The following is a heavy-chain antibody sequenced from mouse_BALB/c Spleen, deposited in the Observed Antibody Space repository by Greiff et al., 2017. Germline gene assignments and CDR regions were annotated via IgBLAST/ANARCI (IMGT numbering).Heavy chain of an antibody. CDR1: GYTFTSYY. CDR3: TRGDDEYYFDY. CDR2: INPSNGGT. Sequence: QVQLQQSGAELVKPGASVKLSCKASGYTFTSYYMYWVKQRPGQGLEWIGEINPSNGGTNFNEKFKSKATLTVDKSSSTAYMQLSSLTSEDSAVYYCTRGDDEYYFDYWGQGTTLTVSS. D-gene: IGHD2-12*01. V-gene: IGHV1S81*02. J-gene: IGHJ2*01.